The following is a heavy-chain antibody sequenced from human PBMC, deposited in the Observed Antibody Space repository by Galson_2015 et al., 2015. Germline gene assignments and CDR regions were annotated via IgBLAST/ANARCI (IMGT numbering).Heavy chain of an antibody. V-gene: IGHV3-15*01. D-gene: IGHD6-19*01. CDR1: GFTFSNAW. CDR3: TTDVWVYGYSSGWFQPQITN. CDR2: IKSKTDGGTT. Sequence: SLRLSCAASGFTFSNAWMSWVRQAPGKGLEWVGRIKSKTDGGTTDYAAPVKGRFTISRDDSKNTLYLQMNSLKTEDTAVYYCTTDVWVYGYSSGWFQPQITNWGQGTLVTVSS. J-gene: IGHJ4*02.